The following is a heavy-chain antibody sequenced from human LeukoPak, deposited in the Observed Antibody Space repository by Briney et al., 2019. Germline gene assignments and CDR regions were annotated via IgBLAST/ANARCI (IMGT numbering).Heavy chain of an antibody. CDR1: GGSISSYY. J-gene: IGHJ4*02. CDR2: IYYSGST. Sequence: SETLSLTCTVSGGSISSYYWSWIRQPPGKGLEWIGYIYYSGSTNYNPSLKSRVTISVDTSKNQFSLKLSSVTAADTAVYYCTRTSISVGATRGFNWGQGTLVTVSS. CDR3: TRTSISVGATRGFN. V-gene: IGHV4-59*01. D-gene: IGHD1-26*01.